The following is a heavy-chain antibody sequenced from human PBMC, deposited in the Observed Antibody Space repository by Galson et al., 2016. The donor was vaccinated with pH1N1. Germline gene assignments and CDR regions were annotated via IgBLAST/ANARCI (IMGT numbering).Heavy chain of an antibody. D-gene: IGHD3-3*01. CDR2: ISASGTIT. Sequence: SLRLSCAASGFIFRNYAMSWVRQAPGKGLEWVSAISASGTITYYSDYVTGRYIISRDNSGNTLYLQMNSLSAEDTASYSCAKNGTSIFGVITYPGHNYDVDVWGQGTTVIVSS. CDR1: GFIFRNYA. CDR3: AKNGTSIFGVITYPGHNYDVDV. J-gene: IGHJ6*03. V-gene: IGHV3-23*01.